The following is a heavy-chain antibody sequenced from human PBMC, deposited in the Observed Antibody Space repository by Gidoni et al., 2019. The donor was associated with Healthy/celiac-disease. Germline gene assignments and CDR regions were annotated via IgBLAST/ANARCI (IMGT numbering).Heavy chain of an antibody. J-gene: IGHJ6*02. D-gene: IGHD2-21*02. Sequence: QVQLQESGPGLVKPSETLSLTCTVSGGSISSYYWSWIRQPPGKGLEWIGYIYYSGSTNYNPSLKSRVTISVDTSKNQFSLKLSSVTAADTAVYYCARGAVTATPGYYYYYGMDVWGQGTTVTVSS. CDR3: ARGAVTATPGYYYYYGMDV. CDR2: IYYSGST. CDR1: GGSISSYY. V-gene: IGHV4-59*01.